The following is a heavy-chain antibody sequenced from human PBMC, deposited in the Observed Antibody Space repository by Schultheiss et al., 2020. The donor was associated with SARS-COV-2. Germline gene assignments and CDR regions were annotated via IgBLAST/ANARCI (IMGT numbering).Heavy chain of an antibody. V-gene: IGHV4-59*01. J-gene: IGHJ4*02. CDR2: IYSSGVT. CDR1: GGPFSGYY. Sequence: SQTLSLTCAVFGGPFSGYYWSWIRQPPGKRLEWIGYIYSSGVTKYNPSLKSRVTISVDTSKNQFSLKLSSVTAADTAVYYCARDLGESGGYWGQGTLVTVSS. D-gene: IGHD3-10*01. CDR3: ARDLGESGGY.